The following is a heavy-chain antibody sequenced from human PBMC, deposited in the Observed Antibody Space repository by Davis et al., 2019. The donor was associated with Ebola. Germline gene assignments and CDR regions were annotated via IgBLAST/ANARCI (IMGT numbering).Heavy chain of an antibody. D-gene: IGHD3-10*01. Sequence: AASVKVSCKATGGTFSSHGISWVRQAPGQGLEWMGGIIPIFGTANYAQKFQGRVTIIADESTSTAYMELSSLRSEDTAVYYCARDRAYYGMDVWGQGTTVTVSS. CDR1: GGTFSSHG. CDR3: ARDRAYYGMDV. CDR2: IIPIFGTA. V-gene: IGHV1-69*13. J-gene: IGHJ6*02.